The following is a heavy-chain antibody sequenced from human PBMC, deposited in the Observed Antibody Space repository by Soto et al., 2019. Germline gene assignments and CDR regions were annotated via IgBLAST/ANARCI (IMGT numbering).Heavy chain of an antibody. J-gene: IGHJ6*02. D-gene: IGHD2-8*01. V-gene: IGHV1-69*01. CDR2: IIPIFGTA. CDR1: GGTFSSYA. CDR3: ARGLYATGYYYGMDV. Sequence: QVQLVQSGAEVKKPGSSVKVSCKASGGTFSSYAISWVRQASGQGLEWMGGIIPIFGTANYAQKFQGRVTMTADESTSTADMELSSLRSEDTAVYYCARGLYATGYYYGMDVWGQGTTVTVSS.